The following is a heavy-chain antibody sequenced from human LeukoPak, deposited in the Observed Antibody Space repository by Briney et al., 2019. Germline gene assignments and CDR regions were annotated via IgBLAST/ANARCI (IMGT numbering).Heavy chain of an antibody. CDR1: GFTFNSTW. V-gene: IGHV3-74*01. CDR3: ARDGLREFDY. J-gene: IGHJ4*02. CDR2: MCSDGSST. D-gene: IGHD5-12*01. Sequence: PGGSLRLSCAASGFTFNSTWMHWVRQAPGKGVVWVSRMCSDGSSTNYADSVKGQFTISRDNAKNTLYLQMDSLRAEDTAVYYCARDGLREFDYWGEETGDSV.